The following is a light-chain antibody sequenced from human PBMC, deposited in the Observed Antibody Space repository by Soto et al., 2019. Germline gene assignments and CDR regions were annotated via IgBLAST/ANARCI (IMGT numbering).Light chain of an antibody. J-gene: IGLJ2*01. CDR2: SDD. CDR1: SSNIGSNL. Sequence: QAVVTQPPSVSATPGQRVTISCSGSSSNIGSNLLNWYQQVPGTAPKLLIYSDDQRPSGVPDRFSGSKSGTSASLAISGLQSEDEADYYCSSYAGNNYLLFGGGTKVTVL. CDR3: SSYAGNNYLL. V-gene: IGLV1-44*01.